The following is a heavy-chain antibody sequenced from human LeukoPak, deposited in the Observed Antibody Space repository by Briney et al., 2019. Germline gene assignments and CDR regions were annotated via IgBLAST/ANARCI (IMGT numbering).Heavy chain of an antibody. V-gene: IGHV3-23*01. CDR1: GFTFSSYA. D-gene: IGHD6-13*01. CDR3: AKALAAAGLPYFDY. CDR2: ISGSGGST. Sequence: PGGPLRLSCAASGFTFSSYAMSWVRQAPGKGLEWVSAISGSGGSTYYADSVKGRFTISRDNSKNTLYLQMNSLRAEDTAVYYCAKALAAAGLPYFDYWGQGTLVTVSP. J-gene: IGHJ4*02.